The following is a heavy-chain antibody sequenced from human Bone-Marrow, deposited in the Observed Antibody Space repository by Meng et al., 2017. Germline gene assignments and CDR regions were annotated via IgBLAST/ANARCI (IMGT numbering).Heavy chain of an antibody. CDR1: GSFISSGGSY. CDR2: IYYSGIT. Sequence: QVQLQEWGPGLGSPCPTLFLTCTGSGSFISSGGSYWSWSRQHPGKGLGWIGYIYYSGITYYNPSLKSLVTISVDTSKNQFSLKLSSVTAADTAVYYCARVGRGETHFDLWGRGTLVTVSS. CDR3: ARVGRGETHFDL. D-gene: IGHD5-24*01. J-gene: IGHJ2*01. V-gene: IGHV4-31*01.